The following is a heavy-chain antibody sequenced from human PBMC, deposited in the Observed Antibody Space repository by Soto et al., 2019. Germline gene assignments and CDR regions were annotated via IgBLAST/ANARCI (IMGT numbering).Heavy chain of an antibody. CDR1: GFTFSSFG. CDR3: AREPVGDYDLGRYYYNYGMDV. J-gene: IGHJ6*02. D-gene: IGHD4-17*01. Sequence: QVQLVESGGGVVQPGRSLRLSCAASGFTFSSFGMHWVRQAPGKGLEWVAVIWYDGNKKDYADSVKGRFTISRDNSKSTLYLQMNSLRDEDTALYYCAREPVGDYDLGRYYYNYGMDVWGPGTTVTVSS. V-gene: IGHV3-33*01. CDR2: IWYDGNKK.